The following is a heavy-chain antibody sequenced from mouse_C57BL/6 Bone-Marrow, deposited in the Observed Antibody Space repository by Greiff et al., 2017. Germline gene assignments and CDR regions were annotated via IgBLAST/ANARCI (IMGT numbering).Heavy chain of an antibody. Sequence: VQLKESGPELVKPGASVKISCKASGYTFTDYYMNWVKQSHGKSLEWIGDINPNNGGTSYNQKFKGKATLTVDKSSSTAYMELRSLTSEDSAVYYCARRGYYGSSYGFAYWGQGTLVTVSA. D-gene: IGHD1-1*01. CDR1: GYTFTDYY. CDR3: ARRGYYGSSYGFAY. CDR2: INPNNGGT. J-gene: IGHJ3*01. V-gene: IGHV1-26*01.